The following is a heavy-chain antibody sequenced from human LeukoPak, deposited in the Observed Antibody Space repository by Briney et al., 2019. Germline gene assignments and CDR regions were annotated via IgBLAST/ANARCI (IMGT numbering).Heavy chain of an antibody. D-gene: IGHD3-3*01. J-gene: IGHJ4*02. CDR2: ISGSGGST. CDR3: AKKADYDFWSGYSTLDY. Sequence: GGSLRLSCAASGFTFSSYAMSWVRQAPGKGLEWVSAISGSGGSTYYADSVKGRFTISRDNSKNALYLQMNSLRAEDTAVYYCAKKADYDFWSGYSTLDYWGQGTLVTVSS. CDR1: GFTFSSYA. V-gene: IGHV3-23*01.